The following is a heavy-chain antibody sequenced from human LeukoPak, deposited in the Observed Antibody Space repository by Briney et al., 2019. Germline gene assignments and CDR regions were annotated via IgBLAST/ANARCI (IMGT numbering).Heavy chain of an antibody. CDR1: GGSFSGYY. CDR3: ARHHYYGSGSYQPYYYGMDV. Sequence: SETLSLTYAVYGGSFSGYYWSWIRQPPGKGLEWIGEINHSGSTSYNPSLKSRVTISVDTSKNQFSLKLSSVIAADTAVYYCARHHYYGSGSYQPYYYGMDVWGQGTTVTVSS. D-gene: IGHD3-10*01. J-gene: IGHJ6*02. V-gene: IGHV4-34*01. CDR2: INHSGST.